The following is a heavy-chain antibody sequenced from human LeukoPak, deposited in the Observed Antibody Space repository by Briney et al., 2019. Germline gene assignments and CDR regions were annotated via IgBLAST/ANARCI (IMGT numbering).Heavy chain of an antibody. CDR1: GGSISSYY. J-gene: IGHJ4*02. CDR3: AFRGYSYGYLGY. CDR2: IYHSGST. Sequence: SETLSLTCTVSGGSISSYYWSWIRQPPGKGLEWIGEIYHSGSTNYNPSLKSRVTISVDKSKNQFSLKLSSVTAADTAVYYCAFRGYSYGYLGYWGQGTLVTVSS. D-gene: IGHD5-18*01. V-gene: IGHV4-59*12.